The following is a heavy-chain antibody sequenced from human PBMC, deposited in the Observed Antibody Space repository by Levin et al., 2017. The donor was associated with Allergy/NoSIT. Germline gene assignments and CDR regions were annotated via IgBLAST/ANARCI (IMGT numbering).Heavy chain of an antibody. V-gene: IGHV3-7*01. CDR2: IKQDGSEK. J-gene: IGHJ4*02. CDR1: GFTFSSYW. CDR3: ARDNGYGDYVWDY. D-gene: IGHD4-17*01. Sequence: GESLKISCAASGFTFSSYWMSWVRQAPGKGLEWVANIKQDGSEKYYVDSVKGRFTISRDNAKNSLYLQMNSLRAEDTAVYYCARDNGYGDYVWDYWGQGTLVTVSS.